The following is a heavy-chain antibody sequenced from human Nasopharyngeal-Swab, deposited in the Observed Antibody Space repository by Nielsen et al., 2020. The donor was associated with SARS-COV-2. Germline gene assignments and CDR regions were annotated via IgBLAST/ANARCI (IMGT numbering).Heavy chain of an antibody. V-gene: IGHV3-23*01. J-gene: IGHJ6*02. CDR1: GLTFSSYA. D-gene: IGHD3-3*01. CDR2: ISGSGGST. Sequence: GESLKISCAASGLTFSSYAMSWVRQAPGKGLEWVSAISGSGGSTYYADSVKGRFTISRDNSKNTLYLQMNSLRAEDTAVYYCAKGGIFDDFWSGYYDYYYGMDVWGQGTTVTVSS. CDR3: AKGGIFDDFWSGYYDYYYGMDV.